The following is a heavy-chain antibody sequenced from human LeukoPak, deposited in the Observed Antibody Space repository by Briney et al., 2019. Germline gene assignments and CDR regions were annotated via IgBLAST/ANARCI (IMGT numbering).Heavy chain of an antibody. J-gene: IGHJ4*02. CDR1: GFTFDTYA. CDR2: ISGSGSHT. D-gene: IGHD6-13*01. V-gene: IGHV3-11*06. Sequence: PGGSLRLSCAASGFTFDTYAMSWIRQAPGKGLEWLSYISGSGSHTTYADSVRGRFTISRDNAKNSLSLQVNSLRADDTAVYYCARVGSTVAAGTPDYWGQGTLVTVSS. CDR3: ARVGSTVAAGTPDY.